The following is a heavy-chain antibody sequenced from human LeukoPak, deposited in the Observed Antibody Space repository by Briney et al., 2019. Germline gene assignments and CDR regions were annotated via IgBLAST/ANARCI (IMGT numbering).Heavy chain of an antibody. Sequence: GASVKVSCKASGYTFNGYYIHWVRQAPGQGLEWMGWSSPNSGDTNYAQKFQGRVTMTRDTSISTAYMELSRLRSDDTAVYYCASTSYYYMDVWGKGTTVTVSS. CDR2: SSPNSGDT. D-gene: IGHD2-2*01. CDR3: ASTSYYYMDV. V-gene: IGHV1-2*02. CDR1: GYTFNGYY. J-gene: IGHJ6*03.